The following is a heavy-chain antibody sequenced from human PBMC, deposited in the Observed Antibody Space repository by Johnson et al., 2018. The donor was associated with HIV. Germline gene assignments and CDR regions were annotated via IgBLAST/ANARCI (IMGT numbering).Heavy chain of an antibody. CDR1: GFIFSNAW. CDR2: ISSSGSTI. V-gene: IGHV3-11*01. CDR3: AKGRSEYSSPIGAFDI. J-gene: IGHJ3*02. D-gene: IGHD6-6*01. Sequence: QVQLVESGGGLVKREGSLRLSCAPSGFIFSNAWMSWVRQAPGKGLEWISYISSSGSTIYYADSVKGRFTISRDNAKNSLYLQMNSLRAEDTALYYCAKGRSEYSSPIGAFDIWGQGTMVTVSS.